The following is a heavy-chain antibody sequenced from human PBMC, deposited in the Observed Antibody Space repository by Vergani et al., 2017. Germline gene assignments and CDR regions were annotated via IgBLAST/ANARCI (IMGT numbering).Heavy chain of an antibody. CDR2: INHSGST. CDR3: ARRDSSSPALDY. D-gene: IGHD6-6*01. V-gene: IGHV4-34*01. CDR1: GGSFSGYY. Sequence: QVQLEESGPGLVKPSETLSLTCAVYGGSFSGYYWSWIRQPPGKGLEWIGEINHSGSTNYNPSLKSRVTISVDTSKNQFSLKLSSVTAADTAVYYCARRDSSSPALDYWGQGTLVTVSS. J-gene: IGHJ4*02.